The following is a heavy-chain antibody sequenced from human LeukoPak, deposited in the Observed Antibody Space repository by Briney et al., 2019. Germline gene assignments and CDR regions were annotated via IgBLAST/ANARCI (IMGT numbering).Heavy chain of an antibody. D-gene: IGHD3-10*01. CDR3: ARGREYVGSGYWYFDF. Sequence: APVKVSCKASGYTFMNSGVTWVRQAPGQGLEWVGWISGYNGHTKYAQKFQGRVTLTTETATTTAYMELRSLTSDDTAIYFCARGREYVGSGYWYFDFWGRGTLVTVSS. J-gene: IGHJ2*01. CDR2: ISGYNGHT. V-gene: IGHV1-18*01. CDR1: GYTFMNSG.